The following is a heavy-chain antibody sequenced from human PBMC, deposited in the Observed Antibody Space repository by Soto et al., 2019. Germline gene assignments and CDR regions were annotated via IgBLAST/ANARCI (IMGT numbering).Heavy chain of an antibody. CDR3: VKDRSDTWSFDY. D-gene: IGHD2-8*02. CDR2: VTHDGSLY. CDR1: GFTFSSCA. J-gene: IGHJ4*02. Sequence: QVQLVESGGGVVQPGRSLRLSCVASGFTFSSCAMHWVRQVPGKGLEWLAVVTHDGSLYPYADSVKCRFSISRDNSRKTLYLQMNSLRPEDTAVYYCVKDRSDTWSFDYWGQGTLVTVSS. V-gene: IGHV3-30*18.